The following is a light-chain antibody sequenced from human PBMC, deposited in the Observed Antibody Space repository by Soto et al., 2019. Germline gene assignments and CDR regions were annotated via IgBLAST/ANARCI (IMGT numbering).Light chain of an antibody. CDR2: EGS. Sequence: SALTQPASVSGSPGQSITISCTGTSSDVGSYNLVSWYQQHPGKAPKLMIYEGSKRPSGVSNRFSGSKSGNTASLTISGLQAEDEADYYCCSYAGTGTSVFGTGTKVTVL. CDR3: CSYAGTGTSV. V-gene: IGLV2-23*01. J-gene: IGLJ1*01. CDR1: SSDVGSYNL.